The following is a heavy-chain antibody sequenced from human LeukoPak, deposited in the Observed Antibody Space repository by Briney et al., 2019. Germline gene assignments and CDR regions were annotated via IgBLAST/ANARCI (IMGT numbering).Heavy chain of an antibody. J-gene: IGHJ4*02. CDR1: GFTFSSYA. CDR2: ISYDGSNK. CDR3: AKYPTKWELLPRNY. V-gene: IGHV3-30-3*02. Sequence: GGSLRLSCAASGFTFSSYAMHWVRQAPGKGLEWVAVISYDGSNKYYADSVKDRFTISRDNSKNTLYLQMNSLRAEDTAVYYCAKYPTKWELLPRNYWGQGTLVTVSS. D-gene: IGHD1-26*01.